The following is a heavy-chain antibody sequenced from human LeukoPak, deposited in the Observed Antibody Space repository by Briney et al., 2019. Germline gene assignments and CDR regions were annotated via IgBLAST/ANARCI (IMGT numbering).Heavy chain of an antibody. Sequence: SETLSLTCTVSGGSMSGHYWSWIRQSPGKGLEWIGYIYTSGHTDYNPSLKSRVTMSVDTSKNQFSLKLSSVTAADTAVYYCARASTVTHNWFDPWGQGTLVTVSS. V-gene: IGHV4-4*09. J-gene: IGHJ5*02. CDR3: ARASTVTHNWFDP. CDR2: IYTSGHT. D-gene: IGHD4-11*01. CDR1: GGSMSGHY.